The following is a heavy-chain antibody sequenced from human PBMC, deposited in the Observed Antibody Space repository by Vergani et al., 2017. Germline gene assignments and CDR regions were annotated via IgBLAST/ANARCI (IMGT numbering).Heavy chain of an antibody. CDR2: IWYDGSNK. CDR1: GFTFSSYG. CDR3: ARLSRTYFGVWSGYYVPDYYYIDV. V-gene: IGHV3-33*01. D-gene: IGHD3-3*01. J-gene: IGHJ6*03. Sequence: QVQLVESGGGVVQPGRSLRLSCAASGFTFSSYGMHWVRQAPGKGLEWVAVIWYDGSNKYYADSVKGRFTISRDNSKNTLYLQMNSLRAEDTAVYYCARLSRTYFGVWSGYYVPDYYYIDVWGKGTTVTVSS.